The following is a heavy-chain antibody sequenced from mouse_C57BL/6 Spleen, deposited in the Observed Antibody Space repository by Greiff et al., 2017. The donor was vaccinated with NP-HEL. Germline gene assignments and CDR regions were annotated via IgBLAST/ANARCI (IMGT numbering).Heavy chain of an antibody. J-gene: IGHJ1*03. CDR2: ISSGGSYT. V-gene: IGHV5-6*01. CDR1: GFTFSSYG. Sequence: EVNVVESGGDLVKPGGSLKLSCAASGFTFSSYGMSWVRQTPDKRLEWVATISSGGSYTYYPDSVKGRFTISRDNAKNTLYLQMSSLKSEDTAMYYCARDGSSSWYFDVWGTGTTVTVSS. D-gene: IGHD1-1*01. CDR3: ARDGSSSWYFDV.